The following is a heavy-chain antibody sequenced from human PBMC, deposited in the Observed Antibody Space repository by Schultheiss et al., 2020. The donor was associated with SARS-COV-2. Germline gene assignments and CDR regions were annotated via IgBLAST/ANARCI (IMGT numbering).Heavy chain of an antibody. V-gene: IGHV4-59*01. CDR2: IYYSGST. Sequence: SETLSFTCTVSGGSISSYYWSWIRQPPGKGLEWIGYIYYSGSTNYNPSLKSRVTISVDTSKNQFSLKLSSVTAADTAVYYCARGSGPLDYWGQGTLVTVSS. J-gene: IGHJ4*02. CDR1: GGSISSYY. CDR3: ARGSGPLDY.